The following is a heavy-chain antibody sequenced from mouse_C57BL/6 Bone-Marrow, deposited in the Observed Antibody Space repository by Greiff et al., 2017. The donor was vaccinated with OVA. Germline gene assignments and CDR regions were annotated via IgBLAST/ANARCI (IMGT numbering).Heavy chain of an antibody. D-gene: IGHD2-1*01. V-gene: IGHV1-64*01. CDR2: IHPNSGST. CDR1: GYTFTSYW. J-gene: IGHJ2*01. Sequence: VQLQQPGAELVKPGASVKLSCKASGYTFTSYWMHWVKQRPGQGLEWIGMIHPNSGSTNYNEKFKSKATLTVDKSSSTAYMQLSSLTSEDSAVYYCARPSSGNYYFDYWGQGTTLTVSS. CDR3: ARPSSGNYYFDY.